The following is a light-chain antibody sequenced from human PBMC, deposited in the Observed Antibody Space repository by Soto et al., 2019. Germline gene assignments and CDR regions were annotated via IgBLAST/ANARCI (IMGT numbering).Light chain of an antibody. J-gene: IGKJ1*01. Sequence: DIQMTQSPSTLSGSVGDRVTITCRASQTISSWLAWYQQKPGKAPKLLIYKASTLKSGVPSRFSGSGSGTEFTLTISSLQPEDFATYYCLQHNSGPRTFGQGTKVDIK. CDR1: QTISSW. V-gene: IGKV1-5*03. CDR3: LQHNSGPRT. CDR2: KAS.